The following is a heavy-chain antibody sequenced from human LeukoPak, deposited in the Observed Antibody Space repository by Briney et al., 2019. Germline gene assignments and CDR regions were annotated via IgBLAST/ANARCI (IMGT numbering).Heavy chain of an antibody. D-gene: IGHD3-22*01. V-gene: IGHV5-51*01. CDR2: IYPSDSDT. J-gene: IGHJ4*02. CDR1: GYSFTSYW. CDR3: ARHANYYDSSGYYTTPFDY. Sequence: GESLKISCKGSGYSFTSYWIGWVRQMPGKGLEWMGIIYPSDSDTRYSPSFQGQVTISADMSISIAFLQWSSLKASDTAMYYCARHANYYDSSGYYTTPFDYWGQGTLVTVSS.